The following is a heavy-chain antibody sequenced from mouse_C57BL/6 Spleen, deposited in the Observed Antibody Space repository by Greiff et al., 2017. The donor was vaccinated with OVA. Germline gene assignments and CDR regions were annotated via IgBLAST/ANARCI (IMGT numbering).Heavy chain of an antibody. J-gene: IGHJ1*03. V-gene: IGHV1-59*01. Sequence: QVQLKQPGAELVRPGTSVKLSCKASGYTFTSYWMHWVKQRPGQGLEWIGVIDPSDSYTNYNQKFKGKATLTVDTSSSTAYMQLSSLTSEDSAVYYCARFTTVDDWYFDVWGTGTTVTVSS. D-gene: IGHD1-1*01. CDR1: GYTFTSYW. CDR3: ARFTTVDDWYFDV. CDR2: IDPSDSYT.